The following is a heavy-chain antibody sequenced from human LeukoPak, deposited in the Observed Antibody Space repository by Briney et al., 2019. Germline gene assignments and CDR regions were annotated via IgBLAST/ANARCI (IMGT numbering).Heavy chain of an antibody. CDR3: ARENSGSYREFDY. V-gene: IGHV4-4*07. CDR1: GGSISSYY. Sequence: SETLSLTCTVSGGSISSYYWSWIRQPAGKGLEWIGRIYTSGSTNYNASLKSRVSMSVDTSKNQFTLKLSSVTAADTAVFYCARENSGSYREFDYWGQGTLVTVSS. J-gene: IGHJ4*02. CDR2: IYTSGST. D-gene: IGHD1-26*01.